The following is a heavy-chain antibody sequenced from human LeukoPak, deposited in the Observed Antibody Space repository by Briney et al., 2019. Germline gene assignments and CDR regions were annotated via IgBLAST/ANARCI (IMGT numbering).Heavy chain of an antibody. CDR1: GYTFTSYG. V-gene: IGHV1-18*01. CDR3: ARDDSNMGYCTNGVCYYLDY. Sequence: ASVKVSCKASGYTFTSYGIRGVRQAPGQGLEWMGWISAYNGNTNYAQKLQGRVTMTTDTSTSTAYMELRSLRSDDTAVYYCARDDSNMGYCTNGVCYYLDYWGQGTLVTVSS. CDR2: ISAYNGNT. J-gene: IGHJ4*02. D-gene: IGHD2-8*01.